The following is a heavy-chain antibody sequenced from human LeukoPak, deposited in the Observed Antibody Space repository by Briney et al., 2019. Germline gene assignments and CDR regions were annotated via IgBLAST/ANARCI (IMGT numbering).Heavy chain of an antibody. Sequence: SETLSLTCTVSGASIPSSYYWSWIRRPPGKGLECIGYISASGNTNYNPSLKSRVTISVDTSKSQFSLNLSSVTAADTAIYYCARLTGGGSYWGYFDYWGQGNLVTVSS. D-gene: IGHD1-26*01. CDR2: ISASGNT. V-gene: IGHV4-4*09. J-gene: IGHJ4*02. CDR1: GASIPSSYY. CDR3: ARLTGGGSYWGYFDY.